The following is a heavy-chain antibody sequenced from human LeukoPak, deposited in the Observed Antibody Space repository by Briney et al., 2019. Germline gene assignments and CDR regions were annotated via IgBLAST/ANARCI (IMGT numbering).Heavy chain of an antibody. CDR1: GGSISSGAYC. CDR3: PRICSGTTCSGAFDI. Sequence: SQTLSLTCSVSGGSISSGAYCLSWIRQPPGKGLEWIGCIYHGGSTYYSPSLKSRVTLSVDTSKNQFSLKLNSVTAADTALYYCPRICSGTTCSGAFDIWGQGTMVTVSS. V-gene: IGHV4-30-2*01. D-gene: IGHD2-2*01. CDR2: IYHGGST. J-gene: IGHJ3*02.